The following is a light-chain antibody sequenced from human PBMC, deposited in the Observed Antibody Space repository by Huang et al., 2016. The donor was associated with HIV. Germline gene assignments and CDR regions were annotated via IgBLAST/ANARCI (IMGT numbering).Light chain of an antibody. Sequence: AIRMTQSPSSLSASTGDRVTIPCRASQGISNFLAWYQQKPGKAPNLRIYAASTLQSGVPSRFSGSGSGTDFILTISSLQPEDFATYYCQQYYDYPPKTFGQGTKVEVK. J-gene: IGKJ1*01. CDR2: AAS. CDR3: QQYYDYPPKT. CDR1: QGISNF. V-gene: IGKV1-8*01.